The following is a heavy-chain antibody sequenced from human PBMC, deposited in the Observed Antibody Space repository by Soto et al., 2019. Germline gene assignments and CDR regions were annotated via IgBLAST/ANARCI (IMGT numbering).Heavy chain of an antibody. Sequence: GGSLRLSCGGSGFTFSSYAMSWVRQAPGKGLGWVSAISGSGGSTYYADSVKGRFTISRDNSKNTLYLQMNSLRAEDTAVYYCAKDPGTTVPNYFDYWGQGTLVTVSS. D-gene: IGHD1-7*01. V-gene: IGHV3-23*01. CDR2: ISGSGGST. CDR1: GFTFSSYA. J-gene: IGHJ4*02. CDR3: AKDPGTTVPNYFDY.